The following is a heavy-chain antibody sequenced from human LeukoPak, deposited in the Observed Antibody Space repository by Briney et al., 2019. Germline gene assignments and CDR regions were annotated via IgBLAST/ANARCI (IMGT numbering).Heavy chain of an antibody. J-gene: IGHJ4*02. CDR2: LSWNSGSI. CDR1: GFTFDDHA. Sequence: GGSLRLSCAASGFTFDDHAMHWVRQAPGKGLEWVSGLSWNSGSIDYADSVKGRFTISRDNAKNSLYLQMNSLRAEDTALYYCASSSSWYSGFDYWGQGTLVTVSS. CDR3: ASSSSWYSGFDY. V-gene: IGHV3-9*01. D-gene: IGHD6-13*01.